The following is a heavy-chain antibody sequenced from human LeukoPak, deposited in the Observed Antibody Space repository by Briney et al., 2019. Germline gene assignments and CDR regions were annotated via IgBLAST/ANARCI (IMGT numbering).Heavy chain of an antibody. J-gene: IGHJ4*02. CDR3: ARVDCTSGSCFSGFDC. D-gene: IGHD2-15*01. CDR1: GFTFSSYW. Sequence: GGSLRLSCAASGFTFSSYWMSWVRQAPGKGLEWVANLKPNGGDKYYVDSVKGRFTISRDNAKDSLYLQMNSLRAEDTAVYYCARVDCTSGSCFSGFDCWGQGTLLTVSS. CDR2: LKPNGGDK. V-gene: IGHV3-7*01.